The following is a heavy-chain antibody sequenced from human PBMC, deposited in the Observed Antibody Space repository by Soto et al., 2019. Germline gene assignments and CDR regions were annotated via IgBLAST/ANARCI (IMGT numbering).Heavy chain of an antibody. CDR2: FYYSGST. Sequence: PSETLSLTCTVSGDSISTKSYSWGWIRQPPGQGLEWIGLFYYSGSTHYNPSLKSRLTVSVDTSKNQFSLKVSSVTAADTAVYYCASWNYDILTGYWGHYYYGMDVWGQGTTVTVSS. CDR3: ASWNYDILTGYWGHYYYGMDV. J-gene: IGHJ6*02. D-gene: IGHD3-9*01. V-gene: IGHV4-39*01. CDR1: GDSISTKSYS.